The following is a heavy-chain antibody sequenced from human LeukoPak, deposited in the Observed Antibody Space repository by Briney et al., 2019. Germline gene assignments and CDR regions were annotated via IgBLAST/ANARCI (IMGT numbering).Heavy chain of an antibody. V-gene: IGHV4-31*03. CDR1: GGSISSGGYY. J-gene: IGHJ6*02. Sequence: SQPLSLTCTVSGGSISSGGYYWSWIRRHPGKVLEWIGYIYYSGSTYYNPSLKSRVTISVDTSKNQFSLKLSSVTAADTAVYYCARDGAPYSGYDYYGMDVWGQGTTVTVSS. CDR2: IYYSGST. CDR3: ARDGAPYSGYDYYGMDV. D-gene: IGHD1-26*01.